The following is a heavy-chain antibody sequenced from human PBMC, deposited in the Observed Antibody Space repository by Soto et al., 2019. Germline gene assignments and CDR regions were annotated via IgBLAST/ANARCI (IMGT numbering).Heavy chain of an antibody. CDR1: GGSFSGYY. D-gene: IGHD5-18*01. CDR3: ARGLRYSCGQEYYFDY. CDR2: INHSGST. J-gene: IGHJ4*02. Sequence: SETLSLTCAVYGGSFSGYYWSWIRQPPGKGLEWIGEINHSGSTNYNPSLKSRVTISVDTSKNQFSLKLSSVTAADTAVYYCARGLRYSCGQEYYFDYWGQGTLVTVSS. V-gene: IGHV4-34*01.